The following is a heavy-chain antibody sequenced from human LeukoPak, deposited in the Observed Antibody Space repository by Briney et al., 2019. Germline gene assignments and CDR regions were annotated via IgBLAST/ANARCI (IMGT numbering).Heavy chain of an antibody. CDR1: GFTFSSYA. J-gene: IGHJ5*02. CDR2: ISGSGGST. CDR3: AKDPRDSSSWQTWFDP. Sequence: GGSLRLSCAASGFTFSSYAMSWVRQAPGKGLEWVSAISGSGGSTYYADCVKGRFTIYRDNSKNTLYLQMNSLRAEDTAVYYCAKDPRDSSSWQTWFDPWGQGTLVTVSS. V-gene: IGHV3-23*01. D-gene: IGHD6-13*01.